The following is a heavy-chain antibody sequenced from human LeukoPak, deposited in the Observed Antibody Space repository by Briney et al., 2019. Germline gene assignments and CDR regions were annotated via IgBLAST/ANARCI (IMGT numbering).Heavy chain of an antibody. D-gene: IGHD2-2*01. CDR3: ARSKYHLLY. V-gene: IGHV4-59*01. J-gene: IGHJ4*02. CDR2: VYYSGST. Sequence: SETLSLTCTVSGGSISNYYWTWIRQPPGKGLEWIGYVYYSGSTNYNPSLKSRVTISVDTSKNQFSLKLSSVTAADTAVYYCARSKYHLLYWGQGTLVTVSS. CDR1: GGSISNYY.